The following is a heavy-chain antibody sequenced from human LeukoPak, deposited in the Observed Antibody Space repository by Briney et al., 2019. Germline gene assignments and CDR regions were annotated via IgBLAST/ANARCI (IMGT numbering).Heavy chain of an antibody. CDR1: GFTFSSYE. V-gene: IGHV3-48*03. Sequence: GGSLRLSCAASGFTFSSYEMNWVRQAPGKGLEWVSYISSSGSTIYYADSVKGRFTISRDNAKNSPYLQMNSLRAEDTAVYYCARSTAVPHFQDWGQGTLVTVSS. CDR3: ARSTAVPHFQD. CDR2: ISSSGSTI. D-gene: IGHD2-2*02. J-gene: IGHJ1*01.